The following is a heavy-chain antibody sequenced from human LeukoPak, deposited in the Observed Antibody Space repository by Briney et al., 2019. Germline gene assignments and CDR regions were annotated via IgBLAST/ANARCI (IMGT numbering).Heavy chain of an antibody. J-gene: IGHJ4*02. V-gene: IGHV1-46*01. D-gene: IGHD1-20*01. CDR1: GYTFTSYY. CDR2: INPSGGST. Sequence: ASVKVSCKASGYTFTSYYMHWVRQAPGQGLEWMGIINPSGGSTSYAQKFQGRVTITRNTSISTAYMELSSLRSEDTAVYYCARGGYKLDYWGQGTLVTVSS. CDR3: ARGGYKLDY.